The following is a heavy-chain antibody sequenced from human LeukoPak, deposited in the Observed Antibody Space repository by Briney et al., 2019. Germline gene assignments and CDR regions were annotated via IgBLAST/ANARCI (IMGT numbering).Heavy chain of an antibody. J-gene: IGHJ4*02. D-gene: IGHD3-10*01. CDR1: EYSFTTYW. CDR2: IFPGDSDT. CDR3: ARHSYGSGSYDLDY. V-gene: IGHV5-51*01. Sequence: GESLKISCKAFEYSFTTYWIGWVRQMPGKGLEWMGIIFPGDSDTRYSPSFQGQVTISVDKSNSTTYLQWSSLKASDTAMYYCARHSYGSGSYDLDYWGQGTLVTVSS.